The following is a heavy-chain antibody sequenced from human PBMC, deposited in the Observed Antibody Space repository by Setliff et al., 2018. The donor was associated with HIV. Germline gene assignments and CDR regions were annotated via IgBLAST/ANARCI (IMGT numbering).Heavy chain of an antibody. D-gene: IGHD3-3*01. CDR1: GGAISSSSYY. J-gene: IGHJ5*02. Sequence: PSETLSLTCNVSGGAISSSSYYWFWIRQPPGKGLEWIGSIFYSGSTYYNPSLKSRLTISVDTSKTQFSLKLSSVTAADTAVYYCARQRGGRVTIFGVSGGWFDPWGQGTLVTVSS. CDR2: IFYSGST. V-gene: IGHV4-39*01. CDR3: ARQRGGRVTIFGVSGGWFDP.